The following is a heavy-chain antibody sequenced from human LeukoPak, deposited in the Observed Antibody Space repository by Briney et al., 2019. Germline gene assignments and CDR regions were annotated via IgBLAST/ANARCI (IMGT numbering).Heavy chain of an antibody. CDR2: MYLSGTT. D-gene: IGHD3-22*01. J-gene: IGHJ4*02. V-gene: IGHV4-4*02. Sequence: SGTLSLTCTVSGDSINSLDLWSWVRQPPGKGLEWIGEMYLSGTTHSNPSVKSRVTLSIDKSKNQFFLNLSSVTAADTAVYYCAGLVGRYSSGLYYYYFDYWGQGTLVTVSS. CDR3: AGLVGRYSSGLYYYYFDY. CDR1: GDSINSLDL.